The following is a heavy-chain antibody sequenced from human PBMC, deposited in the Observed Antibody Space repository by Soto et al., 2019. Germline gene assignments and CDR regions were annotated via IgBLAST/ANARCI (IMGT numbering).Heavy chain of an antibody. CDR1: VGSVSSGAYY. CDR2: IYYSGST. Sequence: SETLSLTCTFSVGSVSSGAYYCTWIRQRPWKGLEWIGYIYYSGSTYYSPSLKSRLSISLDTSKNQFSLRLSSVTAADTAMYYCARARLRAVYAFDIWDQGTVVPV. D-gene: IGHD5-12*01. V-gene: IGHV4-31*03. CDR3: ARARLRAVYAFDI. J-gene: IGHJ3*02.